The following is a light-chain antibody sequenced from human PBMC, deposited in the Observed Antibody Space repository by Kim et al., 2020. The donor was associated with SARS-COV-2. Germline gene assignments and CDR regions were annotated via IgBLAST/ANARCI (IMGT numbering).Light chain of an antibody. CDR3: QQYPGT. CDR1: QRISSW. Sequence: TVSASVGDRVTITCRASQRISSWLAWYQQKPGKAPKLLIYKASSLESGVPSRFSGSGSGTEFTLTISSLQPDDFATYYCQQYPGTFGQGTKVNIK. V-gene: IGKV1-5*03. J-gene: IGKJ1*01. CDR2: KAS.